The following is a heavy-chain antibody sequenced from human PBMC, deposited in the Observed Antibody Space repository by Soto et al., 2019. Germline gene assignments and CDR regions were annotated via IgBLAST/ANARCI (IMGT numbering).Heavy chain of an antibody. CDR3: AKPPKNWNYVFDY. V-gene: IGHV3-30*18. Sequence: SLRLSCASSGFTFSSYGMHWVRQAPGKGLEWVAVISYDGSNKYYADSVKGRFTISRDNSKNTLYLQMNSLRAEDTAVYYCAKPPKNWNYVFDYWGQGTLVTVSS. CDR2: ISYDGSNK. CDR1: GFTFSSYG. D-gene: IGHD1-7*01. J-gene: IGHJ4*02.